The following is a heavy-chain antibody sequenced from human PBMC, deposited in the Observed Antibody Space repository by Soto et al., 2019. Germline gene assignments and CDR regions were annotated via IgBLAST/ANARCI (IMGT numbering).Heavy chain of an antibody. J-gene: IGHJ4*02. CDR2: ISYDGSNK. CDR3: ARAIGPTLFDY. V-gene: IGHV3-30*03. D-gene: IGHD3-22*01. CDR1: GFTFSSYG. Sequence: GGSLRLSCAASGFTFSSYGMHWVRQAPGKGLEWVAVISYDGSNKYYADSVKGRFTISRENAKNSLYLQMNSLRAGDTAIYFCARAIGPTLFDYWGQGTLVTVSS.